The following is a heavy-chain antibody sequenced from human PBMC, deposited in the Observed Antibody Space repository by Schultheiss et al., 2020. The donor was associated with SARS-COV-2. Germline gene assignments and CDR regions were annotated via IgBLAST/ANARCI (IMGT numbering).Heavy chain of an antibody. CDR1: GFTFSDYY. D-gene: IGHD6-6*01. J-gene: IGHJ6*02. CDR2: ISSSSSTI. Sequence: GGSLRLSCAASGFTFSDYYMSWIRQAPGKGLEWVSYISSSSSTIYYADSVKGRFTISRDNAKNTLYLQMNSLRAEDTAVYYCAKQEGSSAGIYYYGMDVWGQGTTVTVSS. CDR3: AKQEGSSAGIYYYGMDV. V-gene: IGHV3-11*04.